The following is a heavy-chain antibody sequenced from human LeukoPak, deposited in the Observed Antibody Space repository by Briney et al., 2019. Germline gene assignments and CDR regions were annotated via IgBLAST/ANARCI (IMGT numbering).Heavy chain of an antibody. J-gene: IGHJ4*02. D-gene: IGHD3-22*01. CDR2: INPNSGGT. CDR1: GYTFTGYY. V-gene: IGHV1-2*06. Sequence: ASVKVSCKASGYTFTGYYMHWVRQAPGQGLEWMGRINPNSGGTNYAQKFQGRVTMTRDTSISTAYMELSRLRSDDTAVYYCARENQDYYDSSGYDYWGQGTLVTVPS. CDR3: ARENQDYYDSSGYDY.